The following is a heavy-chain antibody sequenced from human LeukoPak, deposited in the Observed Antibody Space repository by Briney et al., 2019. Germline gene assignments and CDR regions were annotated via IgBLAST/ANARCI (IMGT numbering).Heavy chain of an antibody. CDR1: GYSFTGYY. CDR2: INPYSGGT. Sequence: GASVKVSCKASGYSFTGYYMHWVRQAPGQGLEWMGWINPYSGGTNYAQKFQGRVTMTRDTSISTAYMELSRLRSDDTAVYYCVRDRTKSCSSTSCPLDYWGQGTLVTVSS. V-gene: IGHV1-2*02. CDR3: VRDRTKSCSSTSCPLDY. J-gene: IGHJ4*02. D-gene: IGHD2-2*01.